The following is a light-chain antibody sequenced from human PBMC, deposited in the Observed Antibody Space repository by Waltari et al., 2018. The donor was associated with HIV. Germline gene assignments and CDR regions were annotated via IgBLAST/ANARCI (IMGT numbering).Light chain of an antibody. CDR2: QDT. V-gene: IGLV3-1*01. CDR1: TLGDKF. Sequence: SYELTQPPSVSVSPGQTASITCSGATLGDKFVSWYQQKPGQSPVLVIFQDTKRPSGIPDRFSGSNSGNTATLTISGTQAINEADYYCQVWDSSIWVFGGGTKLTVL. J-gene: IGLJ3*02. CDR3: QVWDSSIWV.